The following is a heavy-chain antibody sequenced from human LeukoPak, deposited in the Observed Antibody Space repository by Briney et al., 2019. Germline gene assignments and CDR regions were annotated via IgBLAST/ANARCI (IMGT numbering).Heavy chain of an antibody. D-gene: IGHD3-10*01. J-gene: IGHJ6*02. CDR1: GYTLTELS. Sequence: ASVKVSYKVSGYTLTELSMHWVRQAPGKGLEWMGGFDPEDGETIYAQKFQGRVTMTEDTSTDTAYMELSSLRSEDTAVYYCATDRLGVRGATHYYYYGMDVWGQGTTVTVSS. CDR2: FDPEDGET. V-gene: IGHV1-24*01. CDR3: ATDRLGVRGATHYYYYGMDV.